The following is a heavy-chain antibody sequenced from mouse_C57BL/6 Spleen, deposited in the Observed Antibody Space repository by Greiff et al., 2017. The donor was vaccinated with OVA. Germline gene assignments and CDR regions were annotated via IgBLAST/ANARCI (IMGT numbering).Heavy chain of an antibody. CDR1: GYTFTSYW. V-gene: IGHV1-69*01. CDR3: ARGDYYGSILWYFDV. J-gene: IGHJ1*03. D-gene: IGHD1-1*01. Sequence: VQLQQPGAELVMPGASVKLSCKASGYTFTSYWMHWVKQRPGQGLEWIGEIDPSDSYTNYNQKFKGKSTLTVDKSSSTAYMQLSSLTSEDSAVYYCARGDYYGSILWYFDVWGTGTTVTVSS. CDR2: IDPSDSYT.